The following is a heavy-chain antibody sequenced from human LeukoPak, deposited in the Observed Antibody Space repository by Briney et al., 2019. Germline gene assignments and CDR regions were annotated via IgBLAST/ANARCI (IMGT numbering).Heavy chain of an antibody. CDR3: ARAASAMVRGVFDY. CDR1: GYSISTGYY. V-gene: IGHV4-38-2*02. J-gene: IGHJ4*02. CDR2: FYHGGST. Sequence: SETLSLTCTVSGYSISTGYYWDWIRQPPGKGLEWIGTFYHGGSTYYNPSLKSRVTISVDTSKNQFSLNLTSVTAADTAVYYCARAASAMVRGVFDYWGQGTLVTVSS. D-gene: IGHD3-10*01.